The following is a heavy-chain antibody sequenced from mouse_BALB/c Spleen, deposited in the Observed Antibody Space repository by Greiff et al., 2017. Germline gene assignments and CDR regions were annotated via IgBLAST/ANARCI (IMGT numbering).Heavy chain of an antibody. D-gene: IGHD2-14*01. J-gene: IGHJ1*01. V-gene: IGHV2-6-7*01. CDR2: IWGDGST. Sequence: QVQLQQSGPGLVAPSQSLSITCTVSGFSLTGYGVNWVRQPPGKGLEWLGMIWGDGSTDYNSALKSRLSISKDNSKSQVFLKMNSLQTDDTARYYCARDTSYYRYDGSYWYFDVWGAGTTVTVSS. CDR3: ARDTSYYRYDGSYWYFDV. CDR1: GFSLTGYG.